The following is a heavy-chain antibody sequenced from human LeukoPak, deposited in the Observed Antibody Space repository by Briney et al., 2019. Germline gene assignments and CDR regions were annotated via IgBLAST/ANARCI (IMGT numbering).Heavy chain of an antibody. CDR2: IDHSGST. CDR1: GGSIINSNW. D-gene: IGHD1-14*01. CDR3: ARGRKYPSYFDY. J-gene: IGHJ4*02. Sequence: SGTLSLTCAVSGGSIINSNWWSWVRQPPGKGLEWIGEIDHSGSTSYNPPLKSRVTMSVDRSQNQFSLKLSSVTAADTAVYYCARGRKYPSYFDYWGQGTLVTVSS. V-gene: IGHV4-4*02.